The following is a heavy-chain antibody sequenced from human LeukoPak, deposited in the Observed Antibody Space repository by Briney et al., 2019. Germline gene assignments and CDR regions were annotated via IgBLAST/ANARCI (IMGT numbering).Heavy chain of an antibody. V-gene: IGHV4-31*03. CDR1: GGSISSGGYY. CDR2: IYYSGST. CDR3: ARVDSGGLGY. D-gene: IGHD3/OR15-3a*01. Sequence: PSETLSLTCTVSGGSISSGGYYWSWIRQHPGKGLEWIGYIYYSGSTYYNPSLKSRVTISVDTSKNQFSLKLSSVTAADTAVYHCARVDSGGLGYWGQGTLVTVSS. J-gene: IGHJ4*02.